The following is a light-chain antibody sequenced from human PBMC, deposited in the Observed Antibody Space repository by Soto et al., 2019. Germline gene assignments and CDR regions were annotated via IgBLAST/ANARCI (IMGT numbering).Light chain of an antibody. CDR3: QSYDSRLSGSVV. J-gene: IGLJ2*01. CDR1: SSNIGAPYD. CDR2: GDN. V-gene: IGLV1-40*01. Sequence: QSVLTQPPSVSGAPGQRVTISCTGSSSNIGAPYDVHWYQQHPGTATKLLIYGDNSRPSGVPDRFSGSRSGTSASLAITGLQAEDEADYYCQSYDSRLSGSVVFGGGTTLTVL.